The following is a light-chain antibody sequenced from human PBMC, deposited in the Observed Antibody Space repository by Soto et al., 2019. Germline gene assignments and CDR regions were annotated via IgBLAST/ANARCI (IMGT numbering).Light chain of an antibody. CDR2: AAS. V-gene: IGKV1-39*01. J-gene: IGKJ1*01. CDR1: QSISRY. Sequence: DIQMTQSPSSLSASVGESVTITCRASQSISRYVNWYQQKPGKAPTLLISAASSLERGVPSRFSGGGSGTDFTLTISSLQPEDFASYHCQQNYRDTPWTFGQGTKVEVK. CDR3: QQNYRDTPWT.